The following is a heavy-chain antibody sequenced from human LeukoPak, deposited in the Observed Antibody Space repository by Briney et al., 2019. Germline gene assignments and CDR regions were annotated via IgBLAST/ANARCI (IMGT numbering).Heavy chain of an antibody. CDR3: AREGSTNY. D-gene: IGHD2-2*01. V-gene: IGHV1-8*02. J-gene: IGHJ4*02. Sequence: ASVTVSCKASGYMFTSFPVHWVRQAPGQRLEWMGWMNPNSGNTGYAQKFQGRVTMTRNTSISTAYMELSSLRSEDTAVYYCAREGSTNYWGQGTLVTVSS. CDR1: GYMFTSFP. CDR2: MNPNSGNT.